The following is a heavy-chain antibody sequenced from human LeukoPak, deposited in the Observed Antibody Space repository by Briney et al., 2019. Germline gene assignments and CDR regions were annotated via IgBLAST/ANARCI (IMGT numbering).Heavy chain of an antibody. CDR3: ASRNYRDCGKYGIAF. V-gene: IGHV3-23*01. Sequence: PGGSLRLSCVGSGFTFGHYAMTWVRQAPERGLEWVSSISGTGDTTYYAYSVKGRFAIFRDNSKNTVYLQMSTLRAEDTAFYYCASRNYRDCGKYGIAFWGQGTLVSVSS. CDR2: ISGTGDTT. D-gene: IGHD4-23*01. CDR1: GFTFGHYA. J-gene: IGHJ4*02.